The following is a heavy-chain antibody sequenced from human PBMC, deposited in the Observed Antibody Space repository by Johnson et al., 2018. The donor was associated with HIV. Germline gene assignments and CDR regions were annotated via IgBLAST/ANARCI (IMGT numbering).Heavy chain of an antibody. CDR2: IKQDGSEK. Sequence: MLLVESGGGVVQPGRSLRLSCAVSGFTFSSYAMHWVRQAPGKGLEWVANIKQDGSEKYYVDSVKGRFTISRDNAKNSLYLQMNSMRAEDTAVYYCARTPIRTSDTGAFDIWGQGTMVTVSS. V-gene: IGHV3-7*01. J-gene: IGHJ3*02. CDR1: GFTFSSYA. D-gene: IGHD2-15*01. CDR3: ARTPIRTSDTGAFDI.